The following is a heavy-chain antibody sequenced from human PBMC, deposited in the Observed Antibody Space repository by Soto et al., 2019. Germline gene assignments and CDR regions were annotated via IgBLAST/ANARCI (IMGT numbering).Heavy chain of an antibody. V-gene: IGHV4-4*02. CDR3: ARRYGVDYYYYYMDV. Sequence: SETLSLTCAVSSGSISSSNWWSWVRQSPGKGLEWIGEIYHSGSTNYNPSLKSRVTISVDKSKNQFSLKLSSVTAADTAVYYCARRYGVDYYYYYMDVWGKGTTVTVSS. D-gene: IGHD4-17*01. CDR2: IYHSGST. J-gene: IGHJ6*03. CDR1: SGSISSSNW.